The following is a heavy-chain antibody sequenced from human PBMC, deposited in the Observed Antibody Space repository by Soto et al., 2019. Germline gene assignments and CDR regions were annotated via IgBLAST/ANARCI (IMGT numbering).Heavy chain of an antibody. V-gene: IGHV3-21*01. CDR1: GFTFSSYS. CDR2: ISSGSTYK. Sequence: EVQLVESGGGLVKPGGSLRLSCAVSGFTFSSYSMMWVRQAPGKGLEWISAISSGSTYKYYADSVKGRFTISRDNAKNSLDLQMNSLRAEDTAVYYCARDRLVTTVTVDYWGRGTLVTVST. D-gene: IGHD4-17*01. J-gene: IGHJ4*02. CDR3: ARDRLVTTVTVDY.